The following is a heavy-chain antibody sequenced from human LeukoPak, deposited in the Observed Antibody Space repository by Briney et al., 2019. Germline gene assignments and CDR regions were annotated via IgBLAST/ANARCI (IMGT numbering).Heavy chain of an antibody. Sequence: GGSLRLSCAASGFTFSSYEMNWVRQAPGKGLEWVSYISSSGSTIYHADSVKGRFTISRDNAKNSLYLQMNSLRAEDTAVYYCARDWKVRGVIIPFDYWGQGTLVTVSS. J-gene: IGHJ4*02. CDR2: ISSSGSTI. D-gene: IGHD3-10*01. V-gene: IGHV3-48*03. CDR1: GFTFSSYE. CDR3: ARDWKVRGVIIPFDY.